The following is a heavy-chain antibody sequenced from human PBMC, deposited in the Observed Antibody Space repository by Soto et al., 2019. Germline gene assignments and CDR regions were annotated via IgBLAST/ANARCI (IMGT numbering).Heavy chain of an antibody. CDR2: IYWDDDK. Sequence: QITLKESGPTRVRPTQTLTLTCTFSGFSLSTHGVGVGWIRQPPGKALEGLALIYWDDDKRYTSSLKNRLTFTKDTYTNKVVLTVTNMDPVDTDTYYCAHRVALGGNWNGGSFDFWGPGALVTVSS. V-gene: IGHV2-5*02. CDR1: GFSLSTHGVG. CDR3: AHRVALGGNWNGGSFDF. J-gene: IGHJ4*02. D-gene: IGHD1-1*01.